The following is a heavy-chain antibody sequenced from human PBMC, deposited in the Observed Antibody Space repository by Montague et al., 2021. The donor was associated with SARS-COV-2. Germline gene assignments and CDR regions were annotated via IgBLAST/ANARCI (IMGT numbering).Heavy chain of an antibody. V-gene: IGHV4-59*01. CDR3: ARAGQQLARYYYYGMDV. CDR1: GGSISSYY. D-gene: IGHD6-13*01. CDR2: IYYSGST. J-gene: IGHJ6*02. Sequence: SETLSLTCTVSGGSISSYYWSWIRQPPGKGLEWIGYIYYSGSTNYNPSLKSRVTISVYTSKNQFSLKLSSVTAADTAVYYCARAGQQLARYYYYGMDVWGQGTTVTVSS.